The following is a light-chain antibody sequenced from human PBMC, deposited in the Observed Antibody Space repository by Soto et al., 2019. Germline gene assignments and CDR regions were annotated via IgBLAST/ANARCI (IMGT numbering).Light chain of an antibody. Sequence: QSALTQPASVSGSPGQSITISCTGTTNDIGSHNLVSWYQQHPGKAPNLIIYEGTERPAGISDRFSDSNSGNTASLTISGLQAEDEADYYCCSYAPSGTYVFATGTKLTVL. CDR2: EGT. V-gene: IGLV2-23*01. CDR3: CSYAPSGTYV. J-gene: IGLJ1*01. CDR1: TNDIGSHNL.